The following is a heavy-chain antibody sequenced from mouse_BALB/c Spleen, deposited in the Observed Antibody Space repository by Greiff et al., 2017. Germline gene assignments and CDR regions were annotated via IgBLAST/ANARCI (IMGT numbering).Heavy chain of an antibody. CDR3: TRRYGNYEGYWYFDV. V-gene: IGHV1-5*01. CDR1: GYTFTSYW. Sequence: DVKLQESGTVLARPGASVKMSCKASGYTFTSYWMHWVKQRPGQGLEWIGAIYPGNSDTSYNQKFKGKAKLTAVTSTSTAYMELSSLTNEDSAVYYCTRRYGNYEGYWYFDVWGAGTTVTVSS. J-gene: IGHJ1*01. CDR2: IYPGNSDT. D-gene: IGHD2-10*02.